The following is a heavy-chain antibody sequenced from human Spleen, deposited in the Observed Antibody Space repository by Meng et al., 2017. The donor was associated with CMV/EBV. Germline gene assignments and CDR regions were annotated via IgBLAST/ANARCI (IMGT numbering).Heavy chain of an antibody. CDR3: ASFITTKRIADF. D-gene: IGHD3-22*01. V-gene: IGHV1-2*02. J-gene: IGHJ4*02. CDR1: GYTFTSYG. Sequence: ASVKVSCKASGYTFTSYGISWVRQAPGQGLEWMGWINPNSGGTNYARKFQGRVTMTRDTSISTAYMELSRLRSDDTAVYYCASFITTKRIADFWGQGTLVTVSS. CDR2: INPNSGGT.